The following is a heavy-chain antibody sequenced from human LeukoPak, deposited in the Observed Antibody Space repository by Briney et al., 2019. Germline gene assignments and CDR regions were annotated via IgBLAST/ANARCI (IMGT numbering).Heavy chain of an antibody. V-gene: IGHV1-18*01. CDR3: ARVRYDFWSGYDLFDY. Sequence: ASVKVSCKASGYTFTSYGISWVRRAPGQGLEWMGWISAYNGNTNYAQKLQGRVTMTTDTSTGTAYMELRSLRSDDTAVYYCARVRYDFWSGYDLFDYWGQGTLVTVSS. CDR2: ISAYNGNT. D-gene: IGHD3-3*01. J-gene: IGHJ4*02. CDR1: GYTFTSYG.